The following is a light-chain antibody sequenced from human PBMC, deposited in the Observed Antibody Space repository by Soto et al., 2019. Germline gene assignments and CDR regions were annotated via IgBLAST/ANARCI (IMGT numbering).Light chain of an antibody. V-gene: IGLV2-14*01. CDR3: SSYTSSSTLV. CDR2: EVS. J-gene: IGLJ1*01. CDR1: SSDVGGYNY. Sequence: QSVLTQPASVSGSPGQSITISCAGTSSDVGGYNYVSWYQQHSGKAPKLMIYEVSNRPSGISNRFYGYRSGNTASLALSGLQAEDEADYYCSSYTSSSTLVFGTGTKVTVL.